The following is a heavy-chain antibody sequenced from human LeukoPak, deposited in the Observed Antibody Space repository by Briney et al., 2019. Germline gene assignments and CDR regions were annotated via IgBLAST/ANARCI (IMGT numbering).Heavy chain of an antibody. V-gene: IGHV4-38-2*02. CDR3: ASDSFYDSGGYFYY. J-gene: IGHJ4*02. CDR2: IYHSGST. Sequence: SETLSLTCTVSGYSISSGYYWGWIRQPPGKGLEWIGSIYHSGSTYYNPSLKSRVTISVDTSKNQFSLKLSSVTAADTAMYYCASDSFYDSGGYFYYWGQGTLVTASS. D-gene: IGHD3-22*01. CDR1: GYSISSGYY.